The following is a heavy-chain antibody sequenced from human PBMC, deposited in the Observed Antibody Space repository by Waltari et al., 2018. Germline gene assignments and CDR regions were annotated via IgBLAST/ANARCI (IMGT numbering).Heavy chain of an antibody. D-gene: IGHD3-9*01. V-gene: IGHV2-5*02. Sequence: QITLKESGPTLVKPTQTLTLTCAFSGFSFSTSGVGVGWIRQPPGKALEWLAFVYWDDNKRYSPSLKSRLTITKDPSEDQVVLTITNMDPVDTAPYFCAHRPSHYDIFSGYYNYFDYWGQGILVTVSS. CDR3: AHRPSHYDIFSGYYNYFDY. J-gene: IGHJ4*02. CDR1: GFSFSTSGVG. CDR2: VYWDDNK.